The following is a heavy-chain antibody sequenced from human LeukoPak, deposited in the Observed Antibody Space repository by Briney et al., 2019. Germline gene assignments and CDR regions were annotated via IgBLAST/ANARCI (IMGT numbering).Heavy chain of an antibody. CDR1: GGSISSSSYY. D-gene: IGHD2-21*02. J-gene: IGHJ4*02. CDR2: IYYSGST. CDR3: ARPDYYRFDY. Sequence: SETLSLTCTVSGGSISSSSYYWGWIRQPPGKGLEWIGSIYYSGSTYYNPSLKSRVTISVDTSKNQFSLKLSSVTAADTAVYYCARPDYYRFDYWGQGTLVTVSS. V-gene: IGHV4-39*01.